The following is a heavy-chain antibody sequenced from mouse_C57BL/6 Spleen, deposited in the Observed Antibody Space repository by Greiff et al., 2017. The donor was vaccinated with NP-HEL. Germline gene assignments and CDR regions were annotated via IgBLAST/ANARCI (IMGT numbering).Heavy chain of an antibody. CDR2: IYPGDGDT. CDR1: GYAFSSSW. CDR3: ARGDYDERLAY. J-gene: IGHJ3*01. D-gene: IGHD2-4*01. Sequence: VQLQQSGPELVKPGASVKISCKASGYAFSSSWMNWVKQRPGKGLEWIGRIYPGDGDTNYNGKLKGKATLTEDKSYSTAYMQLSCLTSEDSAVYFCARGDYDERLAYWGQGTLVTVSA. V-gene: IGHV1-82*01.